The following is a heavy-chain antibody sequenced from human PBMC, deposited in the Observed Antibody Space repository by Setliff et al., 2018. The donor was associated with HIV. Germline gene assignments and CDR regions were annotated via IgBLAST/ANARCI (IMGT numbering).Heavy chain of an antibody. CDR2: VNPKSGNT. CDR3: ARGAWYTSGWHSSRYMDV. J-gene: IGHJ6*03. Sequence: ASVKVSCKASGYTFTSSDIYRVRQATGQGLEWMGWVNPKSGNTGYAQKFQGRVIMTRDTSISTIYMELRSLRSEDTAVYYCARGAWYTSGWHSSRYMDVWGQGTMVTVSS. CDR1: GYTFTSSD. D-gene: IGHD6-25*01. V-gene: IGHV1-8*02.